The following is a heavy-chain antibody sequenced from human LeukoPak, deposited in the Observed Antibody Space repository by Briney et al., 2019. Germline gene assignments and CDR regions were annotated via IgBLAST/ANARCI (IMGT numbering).Heavy chain of an antibody. CDR1: GGSISSYY. J-gene: IGHJ4*02. CDR3: ARIANYYDSSGLDY. CDR2: IYYSGST. D-gene: IGHD3-22*01. V-gene: IGHV4-59*08. Sequence: SETLSLTCTVSGGSISSYYWSWIRQPPGKGLEWIGYIYYSGSTNYNPSLESRVTISVDTSKNQFSLKLSSVTAADTAVYYCARIANYYDSSGLDYWGQGTLVTVSS.